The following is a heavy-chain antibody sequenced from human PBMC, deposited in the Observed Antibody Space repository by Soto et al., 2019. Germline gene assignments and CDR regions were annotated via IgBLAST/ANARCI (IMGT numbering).Heavy chain of an antibody. CDR3: ARDSGWYFQH. CDR2: IKQDGSAT. J-gene: IGHJ1*01. Sequence: GSLRLSCAASGFTFTNYWMSWVRQAPGRGLEWVTNIKQDGSATSYADSVRGRFTLSRDNAKNSVSLQMNSLRAEDSAVYYCARDSGWYFQHWGQGTLVT. D-gene: IGHD6-19*01. V-gene: IGHV3-7*01. CDR1: GFTFTNYW.